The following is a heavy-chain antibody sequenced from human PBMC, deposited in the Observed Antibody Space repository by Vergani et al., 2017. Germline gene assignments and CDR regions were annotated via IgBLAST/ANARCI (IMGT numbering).Heavy chain of an antibody. V-gene: IGHV1-69*02. D-gene: IGHD4-17*01. Sequence: QVQLVQSGAEVKKPGSSVKVSCKASGGTFSSYTLSWVRQAPGQGLEWMGRIITILGIANYAQKFQGRVTITADKSTSTAYLELRSLRSEDTAVYYCARNIRSTEVDYWGQGTLVTVSS. CDR1: GGTFSSYT. CDR3: ARNIRSTEVDY. CDR2: IITILGIA. J-gene: IGHJ4*02.